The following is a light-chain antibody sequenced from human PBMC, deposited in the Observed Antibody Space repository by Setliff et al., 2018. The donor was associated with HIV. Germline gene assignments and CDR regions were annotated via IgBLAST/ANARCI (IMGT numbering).Light chain of an antibody. CDR3: QQYFTTVRT. J-gene: IGKJ4*01. Sequence: DIVMTQSPDSLAVSLGERATINCKSSQSVLYSANNKNFLSWYQQKAGQPPKLLIYWASTRKPGVPDRFSGSGSGTNFTLTINSLQAEDAAVYYCQQYFTTVRTFGGGTKVDIK. V-gene: IGKV4-1*01. CDR2: WAS. CDR1: QSVLYSANNKNF.